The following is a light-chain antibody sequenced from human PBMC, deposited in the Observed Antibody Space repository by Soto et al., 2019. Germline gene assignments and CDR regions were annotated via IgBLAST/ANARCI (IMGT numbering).Light chain of an antibody. J-gene: IGKJ1*01. CDR3: LQHNGYPRT. CDR1: QSISSY. V-gene: IGKV1-17*01. CDR2: AAS. Sequence: DIQMTQSPSSLSASVGDRVTITFRASQSISSYLNWYQQKPGKAPKLLIYAASSLQSGVPSRFSGSGSGTEFTLTISSLQPEDFATYYCLQHNGYPRTFGQGTKVDIK.